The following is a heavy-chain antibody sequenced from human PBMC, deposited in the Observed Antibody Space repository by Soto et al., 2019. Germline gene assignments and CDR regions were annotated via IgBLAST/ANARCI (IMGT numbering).Heavy chain of an antibody. V-gene: IGHV5-51*01. CDR2: ISPGDTDT. CDR3: ARSPIRRGKAVAGRVFDY. Sequence: PGDSLKVSCEACAHTFTAYSSGWRRQMHATSLEWMGIISPGDTDTRYSPSFEGQVTISADKSLSTADLQWSSLKASDTAMYYCARSPIRRGKAVAGRVFDYWGQGTLVTVSS. CDR1: AHTFTAYS. D-gene: IGHD6-19*01. J-gene: IGHJ4*02.